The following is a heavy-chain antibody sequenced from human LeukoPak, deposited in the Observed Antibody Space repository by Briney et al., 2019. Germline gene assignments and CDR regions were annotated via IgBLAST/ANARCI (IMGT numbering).Heavy chain of an antibody. Sequence: GGSLRLSCAASGFTFTNYGMHWVRQAPGKGLEWVSIIYYDGDTSYADSVKGRFSISRDISKNTLYLQMSSLRADDTAMYYCAKGVEMTTFFFASCGQGSLVTVSS. J-gene: IGHJ4*02. D-gene: IGHD2-21*01. CDR2: IYYDGDT. CDR1: GFTFTNYG. V-gene: IGHV3-NL1*01. CDR3: AKGVEMTTFFFAS.